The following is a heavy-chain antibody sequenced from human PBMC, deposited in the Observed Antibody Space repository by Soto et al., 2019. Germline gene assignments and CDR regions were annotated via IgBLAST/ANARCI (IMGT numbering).Heavy chain of an antibody. V-gene: IGHV1-8*01. D-gene: IGHD6-13*01. CDR1: GYTFTSYD. CDR3: ARGEEQQLVRDSEGIFDY. Sequence: ASVKVSCKASGYTFTSYDINWVRQATGQGLEWMGWMNPNSGNTGYAQKFQGRVTMTRDTSISTAYMELSRLRSDDTAVYYCARGEEQQLVRDSEGIFDYWGQGTLVTVSS. CDR2: MNPNSGNT. J-gene: IGHJ4*02.